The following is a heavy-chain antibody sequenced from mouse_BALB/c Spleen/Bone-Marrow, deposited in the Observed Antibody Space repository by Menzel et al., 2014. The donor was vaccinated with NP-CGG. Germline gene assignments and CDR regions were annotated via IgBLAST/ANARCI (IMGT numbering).Heavy chain of an antibody. CDR1: GYTFXDYA. V-gene: IGHV1-67*01. CDR2: ISTYSGNT. CDR3: ARWYYFDY. Sequence: VKLQESGPELVRPGVSVKISCKGSGYTFXDYAMHWVKQSHAKSLEWIGAISTYSGNTNYNQKFKGKATMTVDKSSSTAYMELARLTAEDSAIYYCARWYYFDYWGQGTTLTVSS. J-gene: IGHJ2*01.